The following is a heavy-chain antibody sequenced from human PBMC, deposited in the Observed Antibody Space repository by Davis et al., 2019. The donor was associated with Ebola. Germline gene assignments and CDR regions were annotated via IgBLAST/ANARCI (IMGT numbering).Heavy chain of an antibody. J-gene: IGHJ6*02. D-gene: IGHD6-19*01. CDR2: ISSSSSYI. CDR1: GFTSSSYS. CDR3: ARDRTVAGTLYYYYGMDV. V-gene: IGHV3-21*01. Sequence: PGGSLRLSCAASGFTSSSYSMNWVRQAPGKGLEWVSSISSSSSYIYYADSVKGRFTISRDNAKNSLYLQMNSLRAEDTAVYYCARDRTVAGTLYYYYGMDVWGQGTTVTVS.